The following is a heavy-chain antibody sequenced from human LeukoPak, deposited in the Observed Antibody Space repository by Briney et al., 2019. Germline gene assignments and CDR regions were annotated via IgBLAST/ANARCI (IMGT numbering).Heavy chain of an antibody. Sequence: HPGGSLRLSCAASGFTVSTNYMSWVRQAPGKGLDWVSVISGSGNYAYYADSVKGRFTISRDNSKNTLYLQMNSLRAEDTAVYYCAKYYDFWSGYSQHYYYMDVWGKGTTVTVSS. CDR3: AKYYDFWSGYSQHYYYMDV. D-gene: IGHD3-3*01. CDR2: ISGSGNYA. V-gene: IGHV3-23*01. CDR1: GFTVSTNY. J-gene: IGHJ6*03.